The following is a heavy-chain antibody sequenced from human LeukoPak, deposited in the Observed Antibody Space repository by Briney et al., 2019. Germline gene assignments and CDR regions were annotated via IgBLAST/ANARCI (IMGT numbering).Heavy chain of an antibody. V-gene: IGHV3-23*01. D-gene: IGHD2-8*01. CDR3: AKRDTNGRYYFDY. CDR2: ISSGGDAT. J-gene: IGHJ4*02. Sequence: PGGSLRLSCAASGFTFRSYAMSWVRQAPWKGVDWVSAISSGGDATYYADSVKGRFTISRDSSKNTLYLQMNSLRAEDTAVYYCAKRDTNGRYYFDYWGQGALVTVSS. CDR1: GFTFRSYA.